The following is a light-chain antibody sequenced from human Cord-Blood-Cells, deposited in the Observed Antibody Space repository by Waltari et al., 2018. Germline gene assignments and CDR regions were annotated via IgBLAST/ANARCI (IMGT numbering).Light chain of an antibody. CDR3: QQSYSTPYT. CDR2: AAS. J-gene: IGKJ2*01. V-gene: IGKV1-39*01. Sequence: DIQMPKFPFSLSPSVGDRLSITCRASQSISSYLHLYQQKPGKAPKLLIYAASSLQSGVPSRFSGSGSGTDFTLTISSLQPEDFATYYCQQSYSTPYTFGQGPKLEIK. CDR1: QSISSY.